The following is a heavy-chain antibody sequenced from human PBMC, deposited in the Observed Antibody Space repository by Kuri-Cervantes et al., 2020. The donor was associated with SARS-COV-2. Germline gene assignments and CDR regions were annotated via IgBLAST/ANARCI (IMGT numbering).Heavy chain of an antibody. D-gene: IGHD2-8*01. CDR2: IYTSGST. J-gene: IGHJ6*02. V-gene: IGHV4-4*08. Sequence: GSLRLSCVASGFTFRDYWMHWVRQVPGKGLEWIGRIYTSGSTNYNPSLKSRVTISVDTSKSQFSLKLSSVTAADTAVYYCARGGRVYAPYYYYYGMDVWGQGTTVTVSS. CDR1: GFTFRDYW. CDR3: ARGGRVYAPYYYYYGMDV.